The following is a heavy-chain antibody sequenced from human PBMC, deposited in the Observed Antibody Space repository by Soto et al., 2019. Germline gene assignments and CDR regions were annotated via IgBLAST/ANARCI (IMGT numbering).Heavy chain of an antibody. CDR2: IVPSLDTT. CDR3: ARWPQPRYTADPYAVDV. J-gene: IGHJ6*02. D-gene: IGHD3-16*02. V-gene: IGHV1-69*11. Sequence: QVHLVQSGTEVKKPGSSVKVSCKASGGTFSSSGFSWVRQAPGQGLEWMGMIVPSLDTTNYAQKFQARVTITADEVTSTAYVELRSLRSADTAVYYCARWPQPRYTADPYAVDVWGQGTRVIVSS. CDR1: GGTFSSSG.